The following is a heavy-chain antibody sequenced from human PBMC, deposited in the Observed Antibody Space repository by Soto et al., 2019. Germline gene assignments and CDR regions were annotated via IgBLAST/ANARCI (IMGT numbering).Heavy chain of an antibody. D-gene: IGHD1-1*01. J-gene: IGHJ4*02. CDR1: GGTFSSYA. CDR2: IIPIFGTA. Sequence: GAAVKVSCKASGGTFSSYAISWVRQAPGQGLEWMGGIIPIFGTANYAQKFQGRVTITADESTSTAYMELSSLRSEDTAVYYCARKTRVEYFDYWGQGTLVTVSS. CDR3: ARKTRVEYFDY. V-gene: IGHV1-69*13.